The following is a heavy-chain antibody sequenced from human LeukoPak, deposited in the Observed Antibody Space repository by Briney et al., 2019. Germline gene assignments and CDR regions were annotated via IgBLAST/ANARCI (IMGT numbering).Heavy chain of an antibody. CDR1: GYSFTSYW. CDR2: IYPGDSDT. V-gene: IGHV5-51*01. D-gene: IGHD6-19*01. Sequence: GESLKISCKGSGYSFTSYWIGWVRKMPGKGLEWMGIIYPGDSDTRYSPSFQGQVTISADKSISTAYLQWSSLKASDTAMYYCARPYSSGWGYGSFDYWGQGTLVTVPS. J-gene: IGHJ4*02. CDR3: ARPYSSGWGYGSFDY.